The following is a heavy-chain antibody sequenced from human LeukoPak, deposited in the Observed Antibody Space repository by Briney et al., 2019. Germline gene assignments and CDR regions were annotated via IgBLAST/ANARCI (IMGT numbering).Heavy chain of an antibody. CDR2: INTDNGNA. CDR1: GYAFTHYA. V-gene: IGHV1-3*04. Sequence: ASVKVSCKASGYAFTHYAIHWVRQAPGHKLEWMGWINTDNGNAKYSQNFQDRVTLTRDTSATTAYMDLSGLRSEDTAVYYCSRVGARGISAFDIWGQGTMVTVSS. CDR3: SRVGARGISAFDI. D-gene: IGHD3-3*02. J-gene: IGHJ3*02.